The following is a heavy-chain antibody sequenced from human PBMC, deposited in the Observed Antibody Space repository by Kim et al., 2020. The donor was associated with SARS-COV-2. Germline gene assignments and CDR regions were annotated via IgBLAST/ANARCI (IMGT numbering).Heavy chain of an antibody. V-gene: IGHV3-30*18. CDR2: ISYVGSNK. CDR1: GFTFSSYG. CDR3: AKGDGGLKWALLWLYYFDY. Sequence: GGSLRLSCAASGFTFSSYGMHWVRQAPGKGLEWVAVISYVGSNKYYADSVKGRFTISRDNSKNTLYLQMNSLRAEDTAVYYCAKGDGGLKWALLWLYYFDYRGRGTLVAVSS. J-gene: IGHJ4*02. D-gene: IGHD1-26*01.